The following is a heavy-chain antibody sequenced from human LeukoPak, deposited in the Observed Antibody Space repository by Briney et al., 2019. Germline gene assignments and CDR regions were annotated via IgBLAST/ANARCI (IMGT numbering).Heavy chain of an antibody. CDR2: IYYSGST. CDR3: ATSPGRRWVVPADYYYYYYMDV. D-gene: IGHD2-2*01. Sequence: SETLSLTCTVSGGSISSHYWSWIRQPPGKGLEWIGYIYYSGSTNYNPSPKSRVTISVDTSKNQFSLKLSSVTAADTAVYYCATSPGRRWVVPADYYYYYYMDVWGKGTTVTVSS. CDR1: GGSISSHY. V-gene: IGHV4-59*11. J-gene: IGHJ6*03.